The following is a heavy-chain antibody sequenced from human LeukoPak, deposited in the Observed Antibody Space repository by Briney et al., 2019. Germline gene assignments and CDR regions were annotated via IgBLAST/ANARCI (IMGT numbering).Heavy chain of an antibody. CDR2: ISGSGGST. CDR1: GFTFSSYA. J-gene: IGHJ4*02. CDR3: AKDARRTSGWYFFDY. D-gene: IGHD6-19*01. V-gene: IGHV3-23*01. Sequence: GGSLRFSCAAPGFTFSSYAMSWVRQAPGMGLEWVSDISGSGGSTYYADSVKGRFTISRDNSKNTLFLQMNSLRAEDTAVYYCAKDARRTSGWYFFDYWGQGTLVTVSS.